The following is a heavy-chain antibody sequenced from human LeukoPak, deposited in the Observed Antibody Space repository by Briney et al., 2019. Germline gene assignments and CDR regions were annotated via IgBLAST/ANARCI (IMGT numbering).Heavy chain of an antibody. CDR1: GFTFSSYA. V-gene: IGHV3-15*01. D-gene: IGHD3-3*01. Sequence: GGSLRLSCAASGFTFSSYAMHWVRQAPGKGLEWVGRIKGKTAAGAPDYVASVRGRFTISRDDSKNTLFLQMNSLKTEDTAVYYCITGDYDFWSGFYSPNHYFDYWGQGTLVTVSS. CDR2: IKGKTAAGAP. CDR3: ITGDYDFWSGFYSPNHYFDY. J-gene: IGHJ4*02.